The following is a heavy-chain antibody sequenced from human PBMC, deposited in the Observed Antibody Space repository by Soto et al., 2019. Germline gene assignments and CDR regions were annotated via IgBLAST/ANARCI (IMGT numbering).Heavy chain of an antibody. CDR3: TTDSYITSIIVRFDY. CDR2: VKSKNDGGTT. Sequence: EVHLVESGGGLVKPGGSLRLSCAASGFTFSNAWINWVRQAPGKGLEWVGRVKSKNDGGTTDFAAPMKGRFAISRDDSKNIVYLEMNSLQTEDTAIYYCTTDSYITSIIVRFDYWGHGTLVTVYS. V-gene: IGHV3-15*07. J-gene: IGHJ4*01. CDR1: GFTFSNAW. D-gene: IGHD3-22*01.